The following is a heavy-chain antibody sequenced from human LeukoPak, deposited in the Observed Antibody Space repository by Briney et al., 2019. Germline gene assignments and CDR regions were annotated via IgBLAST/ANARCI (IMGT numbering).Heavy chain of an antibody. CDR1: GYTFTGYY. J-gene: IGHJ4*02. Sequence: ASVKVSCKSSGYTFTGYYMHWVRQAPGQGLECMGWINPNSGGTNYAQKFQGRVTMTRDTSISTAYMELSRLRSDDTAVYYCARGGEWLRLFYFDYWGQGTLVTVSS. V-gene: IGHV1-2*02. CDR2: INPNSGGT. CDR3: ARGGEWLRLFYFDY. D-gene: IGHD5-12*01.